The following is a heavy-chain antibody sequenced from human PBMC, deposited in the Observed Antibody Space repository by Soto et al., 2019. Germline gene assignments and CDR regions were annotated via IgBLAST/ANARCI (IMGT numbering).Heavy chain of an antibody. Sequence: ASVKVSCKASGYAFTTYHMYWVRQAPGQGLEWMGMIDPSDGTTTYAQKLQGRVTMTRDTATSTVYMELSSLRSEDTAVYYCARDEVPDVQNDAFDIWGQGTMVTVSS. CDR2: IDPSDGTT. J-gene: IGHJ3*02. V-gene: IGHV1-46*04. CDR3: ARDEVPDVQNDAFDI. CDR1: GYAFTTYH.